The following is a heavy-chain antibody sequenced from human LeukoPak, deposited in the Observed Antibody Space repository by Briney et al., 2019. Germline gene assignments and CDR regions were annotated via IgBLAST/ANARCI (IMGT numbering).Heavy chain of an antibody. V-gene: IGHV4-59*01. Sequence: SETLSLTCTVSGGSISSYYWSWIRQPPGKGLEWIGYIYYSGSTNYNPSLKSRVTISVDTSKNQFSLKLSSVTAADTAVYYCAGGGGYYGSGSPISWGQGTLVTVSS. J-gene: IGHJ4*02. CDR2: IYYSGST. CDR1: GGSISSYY. CDR3: AGGGGYYGSGSPIS. D-gene: IGHD3-10*01.